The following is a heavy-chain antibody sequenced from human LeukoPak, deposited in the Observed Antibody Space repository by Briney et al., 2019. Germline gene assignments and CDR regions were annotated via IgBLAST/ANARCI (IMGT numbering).Heavy chain of an antibody. J-gene: IGHJ6*03. CDR3: ARNWGGWNYYYYYYYMDV. Sequence: LGESLKISCKGSGYSFTSYWIGWVRQMPGKGLEWMGIIYPGDSDTRYSPSFQGQVTISADKSISTAYLQWSSLKASDTAMYYCARNWGGWNYYYYYYYMDVWGKGTTVTVSS. CDR2: IYPGDSDT. CDR1: GYSFTSYW. D-gene: IGHD6-19*01. V-gene: IGHV5-51*01.